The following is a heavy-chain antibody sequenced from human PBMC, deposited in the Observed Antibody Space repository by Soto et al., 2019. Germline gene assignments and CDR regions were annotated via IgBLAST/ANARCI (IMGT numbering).Heavy chain of an antibody. J-gene: IGHJ3*02. CDR1: GFTFSSYW. CDR3: ARDPSGYYDWLI. V-gene: IGHV3-7*01. D-gene: IGHD3-22*01. CDR2: IKQDGSEK. Sequence: PGGSLRLSWAASGFTFSSYWMSWVCQAPGKGLEWVANIKQDGSEKYYVDSVKGRFTISRDNAKNSLYLQMNSLRAEDTAVYYCARDPSGYYDWLIWGQGTMVTVSS.